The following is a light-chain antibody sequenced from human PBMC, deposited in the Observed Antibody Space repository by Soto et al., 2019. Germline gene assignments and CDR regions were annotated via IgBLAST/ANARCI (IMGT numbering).Light chain of an antibody. CDR2: DAS. CDR3: QQRSTWPLT. J-gene: IGKJ4*01. CDR1: QSVSSY. Sequence: ELVLTQSPATLSFSPGETATLSCRASQSVSSYLAWYQQKPGQAPRLLIYDASNRATGIPARFSGSGSGTDFTLTISSLEPEDFAVYDCQQRSTWPLTFGGGTKVEIK. V-gene: IGKV3-11*01.